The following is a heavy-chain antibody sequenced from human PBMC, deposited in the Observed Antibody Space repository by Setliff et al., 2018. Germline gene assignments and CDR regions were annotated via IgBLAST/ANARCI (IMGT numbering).Heavy chain of an antibody. V-gene: IGHV1-18*01. D-gene: IGHD3-10*01. J-gene: IGHJ6*02. CDR1: GYTFTSYG. Sequence: ASVKVSCKASGYTFTSYGISWVRQAPGQGLEWMGWISAYNGNTKYSQKFQGRVTITRDTSASTAYMELSSLRSEDTAVYYCAREGLTLVRGVIITGELSRYYYYGMDVWGQGTTVTVSS. CDR2: ISAYNGNT. CDR3: AREGLTLVRGVIITGELSRYYYYGMDV.